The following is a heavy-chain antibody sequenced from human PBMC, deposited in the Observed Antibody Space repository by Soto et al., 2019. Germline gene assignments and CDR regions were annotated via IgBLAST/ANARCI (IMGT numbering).Heavy chain of an antibody. CDR1: GYTFTSYY. CDR2: INPSGGST. J-gene: IGHJ5*02. Sequence: ASVKVSCKASGYTFTSYYMHWVRQAPGQGLEWMGIINPSGGSTSYAQKFQGRVTMTRDTSTSTVYMELSSLRSEDMAVYYCARGGNGYCSSTSCYKRLDPWGQGTLVTVYS. CDR3: ARGGNGYCSSTSCYKRLDP. V-gene: IGHV1-46*01. D-gene: IGHD2-2*02.